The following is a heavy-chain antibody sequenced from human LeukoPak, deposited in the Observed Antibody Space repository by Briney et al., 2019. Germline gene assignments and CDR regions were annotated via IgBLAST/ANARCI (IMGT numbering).Heavy chain of an antibody. V-gene: IGHV1-2*02. D-gene: IGHD1-1*01. J-gene: IGHJ4*02. Sequence: ASVKVSCKASGYTFTGYYMHWVRQAPGQGLEWMGWINPNSGGTNYAQKFQGRVTMTRDTSISTAYMELSRLRSDDTAVYYCARVRTGTTSGSYTFDYWGQGTLVTVSS. CDR3: ARVRTGTTSGSYTFDY. CDR1: GYTFTGYY. CDR2: INPNSGGT.